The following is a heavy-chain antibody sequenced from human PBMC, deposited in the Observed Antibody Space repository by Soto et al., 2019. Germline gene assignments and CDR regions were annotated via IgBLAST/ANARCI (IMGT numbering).Heavy chain of an antibody. V-gene: IGHV3-23*01. CDR1: GFTFSSYA. D-gene: IGHD5-18*01. Sequence: EVQLLESGGGLVQPGGSLRLSCAASGFTFSSYAMSWVRLAPGKGLEWVSTISVSGAATYFADSVKGRFTISRDNSKNTVYLQMNSLRAEDTAVYYCAKGYHSYGFLFDYWGQGTLVTVSS. CDR3: AKGYHSYGFLFDY. CDR2: ISVSGAAT. J-gene: IGHJ4*02.